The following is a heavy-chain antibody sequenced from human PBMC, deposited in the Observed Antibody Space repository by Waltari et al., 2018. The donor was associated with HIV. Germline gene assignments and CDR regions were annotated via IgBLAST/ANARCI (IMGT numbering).Heavy chain of an antibody. V-gene: IGHV4-34*01. J-gene: IGHJ6*02. CDR2: INHSGST. CDR1: GGSFSGYY. CDR3: ARVSQSDYYYYGMDV. Sequence: QVQLQQWGAGLLKPSETLSLTCAVYGGSFSGYYWSWSRQPPGKGLEWIGEINHSGSTNYNPALKSRVTISVDTSKNKFSLKLSFVTAANTAVYYCARVSQSDYYYYGMDVWGQGTTVTVSS.